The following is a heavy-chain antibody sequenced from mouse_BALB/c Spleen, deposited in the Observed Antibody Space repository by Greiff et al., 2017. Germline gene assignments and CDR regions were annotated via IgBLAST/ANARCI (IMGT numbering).Heavy chain of an antibody. CDR3: ARDHYYGSSYADY. CDR2: ISDGGSYT. Sequence: EVKVEESGGGLVKPGGSLKLSCAASGFTFSDYYMYWVRQTPEKRLEWVATISDGGSYTYYPDSVKGRFTISRDNAKNNLYLQMSSLKSEDTAMYYCARDHYYGSSYADYWGQGTTLTVSS. V-gene: IGHV5-4*02. J-gene: IGHJ2*01. CDR1: GFTFSDYY. D-gene: IGHD1-1*01.